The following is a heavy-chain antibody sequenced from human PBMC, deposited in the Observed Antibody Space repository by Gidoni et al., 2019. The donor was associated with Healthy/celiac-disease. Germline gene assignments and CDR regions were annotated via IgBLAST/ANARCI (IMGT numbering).Heavy chain of an antibody. Sequence: QVQLVESGGGVVQPGRSLRLSCAASGFTFSSSGMHWVRQAPGKGLEWVAVIWYDGSNKYYADSVKGRFTISRDNSKNTLYLQMNSLRAEDTAVYYCARDCSGGSCMGRGGFDPWGQGTLVTVSS. V-gene: IGHV3-33*01. J-gene: IGHJ5*02. CDR2: IWYDGSNK. CDR3: ARDCSGGSCMGRGGFDP. CDR1: GFTFSSSG. D-gene: IGHD2-15*01.